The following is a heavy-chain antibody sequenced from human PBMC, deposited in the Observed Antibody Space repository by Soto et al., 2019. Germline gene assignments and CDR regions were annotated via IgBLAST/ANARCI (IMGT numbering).Heavy chain of an antibody. D-gene: IGHD1-1*01. CDR3: AREWPTMERVGIRTAFDY. Sequence: GASVKVSCKASGYTFTGYYMHWVRQAPGQGLEWMGWINPNSGGTNYAQKFQGWVTMTRDTSISTAYMELSRLRSDDTAVYHCAREWPTMERVGIRTAFDYWGQGTLVTVSS. V-gene: IGHV1-2*04. CDR1: GYTFTGYY. J-gene: IGHJ4*02. CDR2: INPNSGGT.